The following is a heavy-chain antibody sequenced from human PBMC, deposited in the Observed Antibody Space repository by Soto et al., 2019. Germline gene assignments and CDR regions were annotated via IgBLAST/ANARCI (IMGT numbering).Heavy chain of an antibody. Sequence: GGSLRLSCAASGFTFSGYTINWGRQAPGKGLEWVSSITSGSSYIYYADSVKGRFTISRDNAKNSLYLQINSLRAEDTAMYYCARSSFDYWGQGTRGTAPQ. V-gene: IGHV3-21*01. J-gene: IGHJ4*02. CDR3: ARSSFDY. CDR2: ITSGSSYI. CDR1: GFTFSGYT.